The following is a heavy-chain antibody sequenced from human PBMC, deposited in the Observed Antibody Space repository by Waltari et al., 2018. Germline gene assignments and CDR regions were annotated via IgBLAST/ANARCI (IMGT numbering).Heavy chain of an antibody. Sequence: EVQLLESGGALVQPGGSLRLSCAASGFTFSSYAMSWVRQAPGKGLEWVSASNKNGGRTYFTDSVMGRFTISRDNSKSILYLQMNSLRAEDTAVYYCAKDRLGSSSGYFDFWGQGTLVTVSS. CDR1: GFTFSSYA. V-gene: IGHV3-23*01. J-gene: IGHJ4*02. D-gene: IGHD3-22*01. CDR3: AKDRLGSSSGYFDF. CDR2: SNKNGGRT.